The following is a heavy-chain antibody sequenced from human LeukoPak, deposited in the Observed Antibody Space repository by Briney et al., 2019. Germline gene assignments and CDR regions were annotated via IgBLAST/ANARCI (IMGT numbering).Heavy chain of an antibody. J-gene: IGHJ4*02. CDR2: IYYSGST. CDR1: GDSISSYY. CDR3: ARDGWAQQLDY. Sequence: SETLSLTCTVSGDSISSYYWSWIRQPPGKGLEWIGYIYYSGSTNYNPSLKSRVTISVDTSQNQFSLKLSSVTAADTAVYYCARDGWAQQLDYWGQGTLVTVSS. V-gene: IGHV4-59*01. D-gene: IGHD6-13*01.